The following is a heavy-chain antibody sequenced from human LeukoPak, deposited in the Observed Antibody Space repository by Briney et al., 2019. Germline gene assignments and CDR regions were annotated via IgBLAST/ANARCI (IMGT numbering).Heavy chain of an antibody. CDR2: ISAYNGNT. CDR1: GYTFTSYG. J-gene: IGHJ5*02. Sequence: ASVKVSCKASGYTFTSYGISWVRQAPGQGLEWMGWISAYNGNTNYAQKLQGRVTMTTDTSTSTAYMELRSLRSDDTAVYYCARDSRYFDWLLPPKNWFDPWGQGTLVTVSS. V-gene: IGHV1-18*01. D-gene: IGHD3-9*01. CDR3: ARDSRYFDWLLPPKNWFDP.